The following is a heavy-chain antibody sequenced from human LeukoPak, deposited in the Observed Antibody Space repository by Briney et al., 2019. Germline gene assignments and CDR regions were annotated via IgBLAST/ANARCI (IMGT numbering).Heavy chain of an antibody. J-gene: IGHJ4*02. CDR3: ARERIEDLNPVLRFDY. D-gene: IGHD1-26*01. V-gene: IGHV3-7*01. CDR1: GFAFTTKW. CDR2: IKPDGGDK. Sequence: GGSPRLSCNASGFAFTTKWMRWVRQAPGKGLEWVGYIKPDGGDKYYVDSVRGRFTISRDNAQDSLYPQMNSLRDEDSGVYYCARERIEDLNPVLRFDYWGQGTHVTVSS.